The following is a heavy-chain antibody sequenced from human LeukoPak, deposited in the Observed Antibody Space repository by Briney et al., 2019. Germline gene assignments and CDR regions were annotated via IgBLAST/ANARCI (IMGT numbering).Heavy chain of an antibody. CDR2: RDPDGNDK. V-gene: IGHV3-7*01. D-gene: IGHD3-16*01. Sequence: PGGSLRLSCVASGFTFSSYYMSWVRQAPGKGLEWVAHRDPDGNDKYYVDSVKGRFTISRDNAKNSLYLQVNSLRAEDTAVYYCAREVEVGIGAYNYWGQGTLVTVSS. CDR1: GFTFSSYY. J-gene: IGHJ4*02. CDR3: AREVEVGIGAYNY.